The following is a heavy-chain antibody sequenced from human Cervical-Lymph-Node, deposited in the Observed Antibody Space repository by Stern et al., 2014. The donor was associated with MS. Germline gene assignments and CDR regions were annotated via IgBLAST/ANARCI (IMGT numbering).Heavy chain of an antibody. CDR3: AKALYGDHDAFDI. CDR2: ITGRGATT. Sequence: EMQLVESGGGLVQPGGSLRLSCAASAFSNSAMTWVRLAPGKGLEWVSGITGRGATTYYADSVKARFTISRDNSKNTLYLQMNSLRAEDTAVYYCAKALYGDHDAFDIWGQGTMVTVSS. V-gene: IGHV3-23*04. J-gene: IGHJ3*02. D-gene: IGHD4-17*01. CDR1: AFSNSA.